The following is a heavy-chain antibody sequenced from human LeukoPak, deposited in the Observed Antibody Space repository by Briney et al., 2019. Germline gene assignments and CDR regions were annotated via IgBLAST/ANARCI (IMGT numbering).Heavy chain of an antibody. CDR2: SYSGGSS. D-gene: IGHD2-2*01. J-gene: IGHJ4*02. Sequence: GGSLRLSCAASGFTVSSNYMSWVRQAPGKGLEWVSVSYSGGSSYYADSVKGRFTISRDDAKNSLYLQMNSLRHDDTAVYYCARDTPVPTIIPGVWGQGTLVAVSS. CDR3: ARDTPVPTIIPGV. V-gene: IGHV3-53*01. CDR1: GFTVSSNY.